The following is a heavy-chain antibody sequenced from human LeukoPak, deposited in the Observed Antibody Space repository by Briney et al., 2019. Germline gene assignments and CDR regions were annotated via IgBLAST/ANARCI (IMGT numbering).Heavy chain of an antibody. CDR3: ARAHSAAGTGYYYGMDV. D-gene: IGHD6-13*01. J-gene: IGHJ6*02. CDR1: RFTFSDYY. Sequence: PGGSLRLSCAASRFTFSDYYMSWIRQAPGKGLEWVSYISSSGSTIYYADSVKGRFTISRDNAKNSLYLQMNSLRAGGTAVYYCARAHSAAGTGYYYGMDVWGQGTTVTVSS. CDR2: ISSSGSTI. V-gene: IGHV3-11*01.